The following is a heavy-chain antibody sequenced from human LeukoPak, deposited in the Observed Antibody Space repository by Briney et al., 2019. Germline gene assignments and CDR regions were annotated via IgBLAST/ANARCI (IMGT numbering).Heavy chain of an antibody. CDR3: ARGSPYSGYDLRAFDI. D-gene: IGHD5-12*01. CDR2: IFSGAST. CDR1: GFTVSSDY. V-gene: IGHV3-66*01. J-gene: IGHJ3*02. Sequence: PGGSLRLSCAASGFTVSSDYLSWVRQAPGKGLEWVSVIFSGASTYYADSVKGRFTISRDNSKNTLYLHMNSPSAEDTAVYYCARGSPYSGYDLRAFDIWGQGTTVTVSS.